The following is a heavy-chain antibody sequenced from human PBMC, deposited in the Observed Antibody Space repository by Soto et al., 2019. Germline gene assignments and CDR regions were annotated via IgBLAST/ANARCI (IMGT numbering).Heavy chain of an antibody. Sequence: GGSLRLSCAASGFAFSSYAMHWVRRAPGKGLEWVAVISYDASNKYYADSVKGRFTISRDNSKKTMYLQMSSLRAEDTAVYYCERPFSSGWYGDFDYWRQGTPVTVSS. J-gene: IGHJ4*02. D-gene: IGHD6-19*01. CDR2: ISYDASNK. V-gene: IGHV3-30-3*01. CDR1: GFAFSSYA. CDR3: ERPFSSGWYGDFDY.